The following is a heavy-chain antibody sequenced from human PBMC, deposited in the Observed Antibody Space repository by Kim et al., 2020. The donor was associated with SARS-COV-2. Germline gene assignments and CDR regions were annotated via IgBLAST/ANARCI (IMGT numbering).Heavy chain of an antibody. J-gene: IGHJ4*02. V-gene: IGHV3-48*03. D-gene: IGHD3-10*01. CDR1: GFTFSSYE. CDR3: ARVGDYYGSGSHDY. Sequence: GGSLRLSCAASGFTFSSYEMNWVRQAPGKGLEWVSYISSSGSTIYYADSVKGRFTISRDNAKNSLYLQMNSLRAEDTAVYYCARVGDYYGSGSHDYWGQGTLVTVSS. CDR2: ISSSGSTI.